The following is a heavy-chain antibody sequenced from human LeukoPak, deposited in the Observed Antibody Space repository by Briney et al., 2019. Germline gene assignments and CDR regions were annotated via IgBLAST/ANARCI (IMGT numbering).Heavy chain of an antibody. Sequence: PSETLSLTCTVSGGSISSSSYYWGWIRQPPGKGLEWIGSIYYSGSTYYNPSLKSRVTISVDTSKNQFSLKLSSVTAADTAVYYCARESTGEVGATVPFLGYWGQGTLVTVSS. CDR2: IYYSGST. CDR1: GGSISSSSYY. J-gene: IGHJ4*02. CDR3: ARESTGEVGATVPFLGY. V-gene: IGHV4-39*07. D-gene: IGHD1-26*01.